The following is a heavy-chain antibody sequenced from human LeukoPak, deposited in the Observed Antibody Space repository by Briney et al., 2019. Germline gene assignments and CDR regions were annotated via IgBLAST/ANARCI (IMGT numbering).Heavy chain of an antibody. CDR3: AKDAAYSSGWNFDY. D-gene: IGHD6-19*01. J-gene: IGHJ4*02. CDR1: GFTFATYD. CDR2: IGTSGDT. V-gene: IGHV3-13*04. Sequence: PGGSLRLSCAASGFTFATYDMHWVRQTTRKGLEWVSGIGTSGDTHYPDSVRGRFTISRENAKNSLYLQMNSLRAEDTAVYYCAKDAAYSSGWNFDYWGQGTLVTVSS.